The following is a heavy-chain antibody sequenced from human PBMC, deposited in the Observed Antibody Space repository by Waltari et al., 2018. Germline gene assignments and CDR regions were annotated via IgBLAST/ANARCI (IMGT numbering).Heavy chain of an antibody. CDR3: ARRLAKQGFDYYYGMDV. J-gene: IGHJ6*02. CDR2: IYPGDSDT. D-gene: IGHD3-16*01. V-gene: IGHV5-51*03. Sequence: EVQLVQSGAAVKKPGESLKISCKGSGYSFTSYWIGWVRHQPGKGLEWMGIIYPGDSDTRYSPSFQGQVTISADKSISTAYLQWSSLKASDTAMYYCARRLAKQGFDYYYGMDVWGQGTTVTVSS. CDR1: GYSFTSYW.